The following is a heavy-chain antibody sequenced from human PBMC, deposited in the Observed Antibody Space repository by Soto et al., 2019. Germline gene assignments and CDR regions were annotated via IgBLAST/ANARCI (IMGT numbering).Heavy chain of an antibody. Sequence: GGSLRLSCAASGVTFSSYSMNWVRQAPGKGLEWVSYISSSSSTIYYADSVKGRFTISRDNSKNTLYLQMNSLRAEDTAVYYCAKDPQSVVPAANWFDPWGQGTLVTVSS. D-gene: IGHD2-2*01. CDR3: AKDPQSVVPAANWFDP. CDR2: ISSSSSTI. J-gene: IGHJ5*02. CDR1: GVTFSSYS. V-gene: IGHV3-48*01.